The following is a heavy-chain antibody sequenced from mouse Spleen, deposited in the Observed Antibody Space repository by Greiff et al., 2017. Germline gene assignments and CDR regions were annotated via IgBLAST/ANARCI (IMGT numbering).Heavy chain of an antibody. CDR3: ARKYYDYYFDY. CDR1: GFTFSSYA. CDR2: ISSGGST. D-gene: IGHD2-4*01. J-gene: IGHJ2*01. V-gene: IGHV5-6-5*01. Sequence: EVKLMESGGGLVKPGGSLKLSCAASGFTFSSYAMSWVRQTPEKRLEWVASISSGGSTYYPDSVKGRFTISRDNARNILYLQMSSLRSEDTAMYYCARKYYDYYFDYWGQGTTLTVSS.